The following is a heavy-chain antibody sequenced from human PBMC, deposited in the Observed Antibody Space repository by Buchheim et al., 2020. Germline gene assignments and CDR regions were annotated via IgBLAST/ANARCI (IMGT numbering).Heavy chain of an antibody. J-gene: IGHJ4*02. D-gene: IGHD2-15*01. CDR3: SRQPRRVVVVVAAMDY. V-gene: IGHV4-39*01. Sequence: QLQLQESGPGLVKPSETLSLTCTVSGGSISSSSYYWGWIRQPPGKGLEWIGSIYYSGCTYYNPSLKSRVTISVDTSTNQFSLKLSSVTAADTAVYYCSRQPRRVVVVVAAMDYWGQGTL. CDR2: IYYSGCT. CDR1: GGSISSSSYY.